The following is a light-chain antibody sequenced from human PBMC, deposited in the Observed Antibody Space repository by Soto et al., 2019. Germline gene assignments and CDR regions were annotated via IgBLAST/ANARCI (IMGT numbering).Light chain of an antibody. J-gene: IGKJ1*01. CDR2: GAS. CDR1: QSVRSIY. Sequence: EIVMTQSPATLSVSPGERATLSCRASQSVRSIYLAWYQQKPGQAPRLLIHGASTRATGIPARFSGSGSGTEFTLTISSLQSEDFAVYYCQQYNSWPPWTFGQGTKV. V-gene: IGKV3-15*01. CDR3: QQYNSWPPWT.